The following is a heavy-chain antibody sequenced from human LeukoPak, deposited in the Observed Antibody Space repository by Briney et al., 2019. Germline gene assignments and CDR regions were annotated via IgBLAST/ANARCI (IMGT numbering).Heavy chain of an antibody. CDR1: GYTFTSYY. CDR3: AREMVPQKGVGDFDY. J-gene: IGHJ4*02. CDR2: INPSGGST. D-gene: IGHD3-10*01. Sequence: ASLKVSCKASGYTFTSYYMHWVRQAPGQGLEWMGIINPSGGSTSYAQKFQGRVTMTRDTSTSTVYMELSSLRSEDTAVYYCAREMVPQKGVGDFDYWGQGTLVTVSS. V-gene: IGHV1-46*01.